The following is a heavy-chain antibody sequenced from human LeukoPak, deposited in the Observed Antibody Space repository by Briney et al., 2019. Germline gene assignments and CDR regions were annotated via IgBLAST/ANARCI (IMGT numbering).Heavy chain of an antibody. J-gene: IGHJ2*01. CDR2: ITYDGYYK. D-gene: IGHD3-16*02. V-gene: IGHV3-30*03. CDR1: GFTFTSYG. Sequence: PGTSLRLSCAASGFTFTSYGMHWVRQAPGKGLEWVALITYDGYYKYYSDSVKGRFTISSDTSKNTLYLQMNSLRAEDTAVYYCARDPLSARQTGYFDLWGRGTLVTVSS. CDR3: ARDPLSARQTGYFDL.